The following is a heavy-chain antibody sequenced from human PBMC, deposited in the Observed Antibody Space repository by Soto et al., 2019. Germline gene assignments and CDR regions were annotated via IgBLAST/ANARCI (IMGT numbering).Heavy chain of an antibody. J-gene: IGHJ6*02. CDR2: ISHDGTEN. CDR1: NFAFGSYA. Sequence: GRSLRLSCAASNFAFGSYAMHWVRQAPGKGLEWEAIISHDGTENYYADSVKGRFTISRDNYKNAIYLQMHYLRLEDTAVYWCARETVGGVQGPDYHYYGMDVWGRGTTVTVSS. V-gene: IGHV3-30*04. CDR3: ARETVGGVQGPDYHYYGMDV. D-gene: IGHD1-1*01.